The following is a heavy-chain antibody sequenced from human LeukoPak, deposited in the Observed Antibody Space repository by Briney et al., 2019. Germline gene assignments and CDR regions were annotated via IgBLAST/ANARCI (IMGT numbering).Heavy chain of an antibody. CDR1: GYTLTELS. CDR2: FDPEDGET. CDR3: ATVRIAVAGIEGFGYYYYGMDV. Sequence: ASVKVSCKVSGYTLTELSMHWVRQAPGKGLEWMGGFDPEDGETIYAQKFQGRVTMTEDTSTDTAYMELSSLRSEDTAVYYCATVRIAVAGIEGFGYYYYGMDVWGQGTTVTVSS. D-gene: IGHD6-19*01. V-gene: IGHV1-24*01. J-gene: IGHJ6*02.